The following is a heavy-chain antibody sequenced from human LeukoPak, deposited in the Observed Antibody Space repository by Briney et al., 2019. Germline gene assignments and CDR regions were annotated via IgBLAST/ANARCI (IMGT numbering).Heavy chain of an antibody. CDR2: ISYDGSNK. CDR3: ARDQTEATVVTLVVTY. D-gene: IGHD4-23*01. J-gene: IGHJ4*02. V-gene: IGHV3-30*03. CDR1: GFTFSSYG. Sequence: GGSLRLSCAASGFTFSSYGMHWVRQAPGKGLEWVAVISYDGSNKYYADSVKGRFTISRDNSKNTLYLQMNSLRAEDTAVYYCARDQTEATVVTLVVTYWGQGTLVTVSS.